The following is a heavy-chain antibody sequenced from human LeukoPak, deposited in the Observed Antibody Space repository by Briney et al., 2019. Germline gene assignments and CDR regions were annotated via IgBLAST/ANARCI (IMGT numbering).Heavy chain of an antibody. V-gene: IGHV3-21*01. J-gene: IGHJ4*02. CDR3: ARGLVSYYYDSSGYYFFDY. CDR2: IGDSSSYR. CDR1: GFTFSSYS. D-gene: IGHD3-22*01. Sequence: GGSLRLSCAASGFTFSSYSMNWVRQAPGKGLEWVSSIGDSSSYRYYADSVKGRFTISRDNAKNSLYLQMNSLRAEDTAVYYCARGLVSYYYDSSGYYFFDYWGQGTLATVSS.